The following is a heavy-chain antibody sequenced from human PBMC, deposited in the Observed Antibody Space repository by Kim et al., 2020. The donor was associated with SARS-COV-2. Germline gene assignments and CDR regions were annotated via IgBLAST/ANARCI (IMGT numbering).Heavy chain of an antibody. CDR2: ISPSNGDI. CDR3: ARCMGSGDYFLGASFDN. V-gene: IGHV1-18*01. Sequence: ASVKVSCKASGYRFANFGVSWVRQAPGQGLEWMGWISPSNGDIIYAQKVQGRVTMSTDTSTNTVYMEIRSLRSDDTAVYYCARCMGSGDYFLGASFDNWGQGTRVTVSS. CDR1: GYRFANFG. D-gene: IGHD3-10*01. J-gene: IGHJ4*02.